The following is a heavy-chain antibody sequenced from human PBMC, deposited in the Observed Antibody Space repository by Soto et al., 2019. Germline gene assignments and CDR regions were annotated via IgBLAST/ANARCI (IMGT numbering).Heavy chain of an antibody. D-gene: IGHD2-15*01. CDR2: IYYSGST. CDR3: ARFSGGSSNWFDP. CDR1: GGSISSYY. J-gene: IGHJ5*02. Sequence: SETLSLTCTVSGGSISSYYWSWIRQPPGKGLEWIGYIYYSGSTNYNPSLKSRVTISVDTSKNQFSLKLSSVTAADTAVYYCARFSGGSSNWFDPWGQGTLVTVSP. V-gene: IGHV4-59*08.